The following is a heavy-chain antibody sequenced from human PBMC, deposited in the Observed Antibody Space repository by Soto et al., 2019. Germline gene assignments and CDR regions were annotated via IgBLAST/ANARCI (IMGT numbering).Heavy chain of an antibody. CDR3: AREDSGGLDY. J-gene: IGHJ4*01. D-gene: IGHD1-26*01. V-gene: IGHV1-18*01. CDR1: GYTFSNYG. CDR2: FNSYNGDA. Sequence: EASVKVSCKASGYTFSNYGITWVRQAPGQGLEWMGWFNSYNGDATYAQRLQGRVTMTTDTSTSTAYMELWSLRSDDTAVYYCAREDSGGLDYWGPGTLVTVSS.